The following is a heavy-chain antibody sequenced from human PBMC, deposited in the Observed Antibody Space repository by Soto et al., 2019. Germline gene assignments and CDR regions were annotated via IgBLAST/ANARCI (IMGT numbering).Heavy chain of an antibody. CDR3: ARRGTGTTYFDY. CDR2: ISSSSSYI. Sequence: GGSLRLSCAASGFTFSSYSMNWVRQAPGKGLEWVSSISSSSSYIYYADSVKGRFTISRDNAKNSLYLQMNSLRAEDTAVYYCARRGTGTTYFDYWGQGTLVTVSS. D-gene: IGHD1-7*01. CDR1: GFTFSSYS. J-gene: IGHJ4*02. V-gene: IGHV3-21*01.